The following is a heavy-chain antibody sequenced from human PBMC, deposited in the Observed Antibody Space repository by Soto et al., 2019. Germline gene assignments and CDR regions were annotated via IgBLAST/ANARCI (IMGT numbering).Heavy chain of an antibody. D-gene: IGHD6-6*01. CDR1: GGTFSSYA. V-gene: IGHV1-69*06. CDR3: ARERGGYSSSSGVGSHFDY. J-gene: IGHJ4*02. Sequence: GASVKVSCKASGGTFSSYAISWVRQAPGQGLEWMGGIIPIFGTANYAQKFQGRVTITADKSTSTAYMELSSLRSEDTAVYYCARERGGYSSSSGVGSHFDYWGQGTLVTVSS. CDR2: IIPIFGTA.